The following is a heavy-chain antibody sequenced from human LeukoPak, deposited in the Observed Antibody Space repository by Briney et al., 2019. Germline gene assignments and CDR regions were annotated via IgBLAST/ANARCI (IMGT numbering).Heavy chain of an antibody. CDR1: GASISSGTYY. CDR3: ARLGTHGDYLNP. V-gene: IGHV4-39*01. J-gene: IGHJ5*02. D-gene: IGHD4-17*01. CDR2: SHYSGST. Sequence: PSETLSLTCTVSGASISSGTYYWDWIRQPPGKGLEWIGSSHYSGSTYYNPSLMSRVTISVDTSKNQFSLKLNSVTAADTAVYYCARLGTHGDYLNPWGQGTLVTVSS.